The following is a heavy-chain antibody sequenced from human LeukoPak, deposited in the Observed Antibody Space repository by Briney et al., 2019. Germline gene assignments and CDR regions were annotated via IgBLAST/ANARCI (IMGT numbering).Heavy chain of an antibody. CDR2: MNQDGSAI. J-gene: IGHJ4*01. D-gene: IGHD2-8*02. CDR1: GFTFSRHW. Sequence: GGSLRLSCAASGFTFSRHWMSWVRQAPGKGLERVAHMNQDGSAIYSIDSVKGRFTISSDNDKNSLYLHMSGLTVADTAVYYCARAGPGQPDDFFDYWGQGTLVNLSS. V-gene: IGHV3-7*01. CDR3: ARAGPGQPDDFFDY.